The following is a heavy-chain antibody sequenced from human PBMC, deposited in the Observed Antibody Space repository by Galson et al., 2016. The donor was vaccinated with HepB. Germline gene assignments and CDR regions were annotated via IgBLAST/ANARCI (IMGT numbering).Heavy chain of an antibody. CDR1: EFTFSSYG. D-gene: IGHD6-19*01. J-gene: IGHJ4*02. Sequence: SLRLSCAASEFTFSSYGMNWVRQAPGEGLEWISYISSGSSTIYYADSVQGRFTVSRDNSKNSLYLQMNSLRSEDTAMYYCVKDSLDSSGWYHYFDYWGQGTLVTVSA. V-gene: IGHV3-48*04. CDR3: VKDSLDSSGWYHYFDY. CDR2: ISSGSSTI.